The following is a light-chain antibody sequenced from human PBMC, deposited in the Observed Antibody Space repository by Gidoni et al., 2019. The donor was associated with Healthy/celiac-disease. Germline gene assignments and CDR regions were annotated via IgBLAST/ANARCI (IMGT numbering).Light chain of an antibody. CDR1: QSISSS. J-gene: IGKJ4*01. CDR3: QQCYSTPLT. V-gene: IGKV1-39*01. Sequence: DIQMTQSPSSLSASVGDRVTITCRTSQSISSSLNWYQQQPGKAPKLLIYAASSLQSGVPSRFSGSGSGTDFTLTISSLQPEDVATYYCQQCYSTPLTFGRGTKVEIK. CDR2: AAS.